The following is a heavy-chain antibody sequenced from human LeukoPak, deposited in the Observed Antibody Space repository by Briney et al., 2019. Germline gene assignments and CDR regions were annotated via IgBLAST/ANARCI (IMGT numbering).Heavy chain of an antibody. V-gene: IGHV3-20*01. D-gene: IGHD3-3*01. CDR1: GFTFDDNG. CDR2: ITWNGGST. CDR3: ARDGKRVTTQFYYYGIDL. J-gene: IGHJ6*02. Sequence: PGGSLTLSCTAAGFTFDDNGMSWVRQNPGKGLEWVAGITWNGGSTDYAVSVRGRFSISRDNAKKSVYLQMNSLRAEDAALYHCARDGKRVTTQFYYYGIDLWGQGTTVTVSS.